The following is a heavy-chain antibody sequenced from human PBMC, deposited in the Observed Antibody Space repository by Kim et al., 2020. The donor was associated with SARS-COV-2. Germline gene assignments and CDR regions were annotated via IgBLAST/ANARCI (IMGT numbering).Heavy chain of an antibody. CDR3: AREWFGELYAFDI. Sequence: SETLSLTCTVSGGSISSYYWSWIRQPPGKGLEWIGYIYYSGSTNYNPSLKSRVTISVDTSKNQFSLKLSSVTAADTAVYYCAREWFGELYAFDIWGQGTMVTVSS. CDR2: IYYSGST. V-gene: IGHV4-59*13. CDR1: GGSISSYY. D-gene: IGHD3-10*01. J-gene: IGHJ3*02.